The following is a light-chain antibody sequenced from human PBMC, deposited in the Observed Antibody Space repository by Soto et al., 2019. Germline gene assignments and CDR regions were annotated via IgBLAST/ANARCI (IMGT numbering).Light chain of an antibody. Sequence: DIQMTQSPSSLSASVGDRVTITCRASQDIRNNLDWYQQKPGKAPKRLIYAASSLQSGVPSRFSGSGSGSEFTLTISSLQPEDFATYYCLQHNDYPWTFGQGTKVDIK. CDR1: QDIRNN. CDR2: AAS. CDR3: LQHNDYPWT. J-gene: IGKJ1*01. V-gene: IGKV1-17*01.